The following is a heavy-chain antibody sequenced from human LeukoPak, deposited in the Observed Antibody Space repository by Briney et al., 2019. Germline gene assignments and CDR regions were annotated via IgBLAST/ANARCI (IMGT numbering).Heavy chain of an antibody. J-gene: IGHJ4*02. V-gene: IGHV1-8*03. CDR2: MNSNSGST. CDR1: GYTFTSYD. CDR3: ARGRSTGYPYYFEY. Sequence: ASVKVSCKASGYTFTSYDINWVRQATGQGLEWMGWMNSNSGSTGYAQKFLGRVTITRNTSISTAYMELSGLRPEDTAVYYCARGRSTGYPYYFEYWGQGTLVTVSS. D-gene: IGHD5-12*01.